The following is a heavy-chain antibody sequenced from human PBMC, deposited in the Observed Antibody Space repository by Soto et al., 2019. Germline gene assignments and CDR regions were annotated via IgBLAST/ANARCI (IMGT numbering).Heavy chain of an antibody. CDR3: ARHGSNTYTDY. D-gene: IGHD3-16*01. Sequence: PSETLSLTCTVSGGSISSSSYYLGWIRQPPGKGLEWIGSIYYSGSTSYNPSLQSRVTISVDTSKNQFSLKLSSVSAADTAVYSCARHGSNTYTDYWGQGTLVTVSS. CDR1: GGSISSSSYY. J-gene: IGHJ4*02. CDR2: IYYSGST. V-gene: IGHV4-39*01.